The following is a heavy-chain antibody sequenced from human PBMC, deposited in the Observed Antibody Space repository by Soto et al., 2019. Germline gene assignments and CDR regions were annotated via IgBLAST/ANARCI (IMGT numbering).Heavy chain of an antibody. CDR3: ARVPGRL. CDR1: GFSVSRNY. D-gene: IGHD3-10*01. Sequence: QLVETGGGLIQPGTSLTLSCAASGFSVSRNYMTWVRQAPGKGLEWVSFVYSGRATFYVDFVKGRFILSRDDSQNTMYLQMNNLRAEDMAVYYCARVPGRLWGRGTLVTVAS. J-gene: IGHJ4*02. CDR2: VYSGRAT. V-gene: IGHV3-53*02.